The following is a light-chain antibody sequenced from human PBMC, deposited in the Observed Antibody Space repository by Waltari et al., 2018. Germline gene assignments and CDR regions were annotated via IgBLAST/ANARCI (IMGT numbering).Light chain of an antibody. V-gene: IGLV2-23*01. CDR3: CSYVDSSTLV. Sequence: QSALTQPASVSGFPGQSITISCTGTSSDVGSYNLVSWYQQYPGKAPKLMIYDGSKRPSGGSNRLSGSKSGNTASLTISGLQAEDEADYYCCSYVDSSTLVFGGGTKLTVL. J-gene: IGLJ3*02. CDR2: DGS. CDR1: SSDVGSYNL.